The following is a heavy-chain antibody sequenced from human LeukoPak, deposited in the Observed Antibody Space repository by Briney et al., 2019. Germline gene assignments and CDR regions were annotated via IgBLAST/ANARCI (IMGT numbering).Heavy chain of an antibody. CDR1: GFTFNNYE. Sequence: GGSLRLSCAASGFTFNNYEMNWVRQAPGKGLEWISYISSRGGTIHYADSVKGRFTISRDNTKNSLYLQMNSLRAKDTAVYYCVRDRTTNTYDSWGQGTLVTVSS. CDR3: VRDRTTNTYDS. V-gene: IGHV3-48*03. J-gene: IGHJ4*02. CDR2: ISSRGGTI. D-gene: IGHD1-14*01.